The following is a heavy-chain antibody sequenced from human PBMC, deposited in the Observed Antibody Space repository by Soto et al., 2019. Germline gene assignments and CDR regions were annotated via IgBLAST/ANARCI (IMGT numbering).Heavy chain of an antibody. CDR2: IYHIGST. V-gene: IGHV4-30-2*01. D-gene: IGHD4-17*01. CDR1: GGSSSSGCYS. CDR3: ARKICGDYVSENENGFDP. Sequence: XQALSLSSPVSGGSSSSGCYSWSWIRQPRGKVLEWIGYIYHIGSTYYNPSLKSRVTISVDTSKNQFSLKLSSVTAADTAVYYCARKICGDYVSENENGFDPWGQGTLVTVSS. J-gene: IGHJ5*02.